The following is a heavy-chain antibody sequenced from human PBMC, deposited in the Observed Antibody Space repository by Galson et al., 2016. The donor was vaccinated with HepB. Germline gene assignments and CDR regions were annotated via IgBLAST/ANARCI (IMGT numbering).Heavy chain of an antibody. J-gene: IGHJ4*02. CDR1: GGPISSSKW. Sequence: SETLSLTCAVSGGPISSSKWWSWVRQPPGKGPEWIGGISLSGGTSYIPSLKSRVTISIDKSKNQFSLKLSSVTAADTAVFYCARGCPGGGDCQGGLDYWGQGILVTVSS. CDR2: ISLSGGT. D-gene: IGHD2-21*02. V-gene: IGHV4-4*02. CDR3: ARGCPGGGDCQGGLDY.